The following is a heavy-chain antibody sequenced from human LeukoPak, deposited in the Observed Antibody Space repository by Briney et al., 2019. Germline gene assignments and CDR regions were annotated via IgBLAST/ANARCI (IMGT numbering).Heavy chain of an antibody. D-gene: IGHD4-17*01. CDR2: ISYDGSNK. CDR1: GFTFSSYA. Sequence: GGSLRLSCAASGFTFSSYAMHWVRQAPGKGLEWVAVISYDGSNKYYADSVKGRFTISRDNSKNTLYLPMSSLRAEDTAVYYCAKKYGDPYYYYYGMDVWGQGTTVTVSS. CDR3: AKKYGDPYYYYYGMDV. V-gene: IGHV3-30-3*01. J-gene: IGHJ6*02.